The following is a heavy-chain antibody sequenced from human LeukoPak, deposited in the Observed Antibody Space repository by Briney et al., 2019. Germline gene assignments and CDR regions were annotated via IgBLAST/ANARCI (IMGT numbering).Heavy chain of an antibody. CDR2: IYPGDSDT. V-gene: IGHV5-51*01. D-gene: IGHD3-3*01. CDR3: ARHGERYDFWSGSPRFNNWFDP. J-gene: IGHJ5*02. CDR1: GYSFTSYW. Sequence: GESLQISCKGSGYSFTSYWIGWVRQMPGKGLEWMGIIYPGDSDTRYSPSFQGQVTTSADKSISTAYLQWSSLKASDTAMYYCARHGERYDFWSGSPRFNNWFDPWGQGTLVTVSS.